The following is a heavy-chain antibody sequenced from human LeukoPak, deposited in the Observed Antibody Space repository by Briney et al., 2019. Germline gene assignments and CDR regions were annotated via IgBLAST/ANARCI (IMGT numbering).Heavy chain of an antibody. D-gene: IGHD4-23*01. CDR3: ARGVTLYYYFDL. CDR1: GGSLSGYY. CDR2: MHYTGAT. V-gene: IGHV4-34*01. J-gene: IGHJ2*01. Sequence: SETLSLTRAVYGGSLSGYYWSWFRQPPGKGLEWIGEMHYTGATNYSPSLKSRVTISAGTSKNQFSLKVNSVTAADTAVYYCARGVTLYYYFDLWGRGTLVTVSS.